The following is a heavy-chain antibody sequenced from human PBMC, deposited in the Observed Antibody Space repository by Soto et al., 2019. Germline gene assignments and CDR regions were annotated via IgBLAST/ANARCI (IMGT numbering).Heavy chain of an antibody. J-gene: IGHJ4*02. Sequence: SETLSLTWAVSGGSISSGGYYWGWIRQPPGKGLEWIGSIYYSGSTYYNPSLKSRVTISVDTSKNQFSLKLSSVTAADTAVYYCARGVVVRGSSPSPFDYWGQGTLVTVAS. CDR3: ARGVVVRGSSPSPFDY. CDR2: IYYSGST. CDR1: GGSISSGGYY. D-gene: IGHD3-10*01. V-gene: IGHV4-39*01.